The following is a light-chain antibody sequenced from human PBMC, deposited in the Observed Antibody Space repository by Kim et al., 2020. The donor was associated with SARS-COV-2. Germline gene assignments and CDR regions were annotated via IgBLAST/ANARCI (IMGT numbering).Light chain of an antibody. CDR1: QTINTW. Sequence: ASVGERAIITCRSSQTINTWLAWYQQKPGKAPKLLIYKASNLESGVPSRFSGSGSGTEFTLSISGLQPEDFATYYCQQYSGYSQTFGQGTKVDIK. J-gene: IGKJ1*01. CDR2: KAS. CDR3: QQYSGYSQT. V-gene: IGKV1-5*03.